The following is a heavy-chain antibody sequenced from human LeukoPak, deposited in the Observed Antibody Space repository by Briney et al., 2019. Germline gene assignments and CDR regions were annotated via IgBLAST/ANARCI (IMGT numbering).Heavy chain of an antibody. CDR1: GYTLTELS. CDR3: ATALRIVVVPAALER. CDR2: FDPEDGET. V-gene: IGHV1-24*01. D-gene: IGHD2-2*01. J-gene: IGHJ4*02. Sequence: GASVKVSCKVSGYTLTELSTHWVRQAPGKGLEWMGGFDPEDGETIYAQKFQGRVTMTEDTSTDTAYMELSSLRSEDTAVYYCATALRIVVVPAALERWGQGTLVTVSS.